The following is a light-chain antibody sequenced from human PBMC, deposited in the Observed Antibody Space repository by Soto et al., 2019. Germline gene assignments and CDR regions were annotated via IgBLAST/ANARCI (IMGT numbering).Light chain of an antibody. Sequence: DILMTQSPDSLAVSLGDRATINCKSSQSVLYSSNNKNYLAWYQQKPGQPPKLLIYWASTRESGVPDRFSGSGSGTDFTLTISSLQAEDVAVYYCQQYYSTPRTFGQGTKVDIK. J-gene: IGKJ1*01. CDR2: WAS. CDR3: QQYYSTPRT. V-gene: IGKV4-1*01. CDR1: QSVLYSSNNKNY.